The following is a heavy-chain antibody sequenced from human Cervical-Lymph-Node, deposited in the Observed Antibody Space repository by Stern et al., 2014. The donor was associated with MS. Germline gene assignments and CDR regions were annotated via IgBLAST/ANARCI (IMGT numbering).Heavy chain of an antibody. D-gene: IGHD4-11*01. J-gene: IGHJ4*02. Sequence: QVQLVESGTDVQKPGASAKVSCEASGYPFSDYYIHWVRQAPGQGLEWMGWINPATGATTYAENFEGRITMTRDTSISTAYMNLGRLASGHPAGFLCAGDLADYRYYFDSWGPGTLVTVSS. CDR3: AGDLADYRYYFDS. CDR2: INPATGAT. V-gene: IGHV1-2*02. CDR1: GYPFSDYY.